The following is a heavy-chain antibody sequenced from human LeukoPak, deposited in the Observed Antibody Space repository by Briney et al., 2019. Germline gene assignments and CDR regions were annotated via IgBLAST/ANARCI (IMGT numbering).Heavy chain of an antibody. D-gene: IGHD5-12*01. Sequence: GGSLRLSCAASGFTFSSYWMSWVRQAPGKGLEWVANIKQDGSEKYYVDSVKGRFTISRDNAKNSLYLQMNSLRAEDTAVYYCAGNSGYDGGMYYYYYMDVWGKGTTVTVSS. CDR3: AGNSGYDGGMYYYYYMDV. CDR1: GFTFSSYW. V-gene: IGHV3-7*01. J-gene: IGHJ6*03. CDR2: IKQDGSEK.